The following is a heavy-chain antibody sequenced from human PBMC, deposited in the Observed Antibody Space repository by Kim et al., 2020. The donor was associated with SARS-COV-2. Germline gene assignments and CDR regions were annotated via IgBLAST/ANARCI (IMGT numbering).Heavy chain of an antibody. D-gene: IGHD5-12*01. CDR3: ARGPQSGYSGYDY. J-gene: IGHJ4*02. V-gene: IGHV1-3*01. CDR1: GFTFTSYS. CDR2: INAANGNT. Sequence: ASVKVSCKASGFTFTSYSIHWVRQAPGQGLEWMGWINAANGNTQFSEKFQGRVSITRDTSATTAYLELSRLTSADTALYFCARGPQSGYSGYDYWGQGTL.